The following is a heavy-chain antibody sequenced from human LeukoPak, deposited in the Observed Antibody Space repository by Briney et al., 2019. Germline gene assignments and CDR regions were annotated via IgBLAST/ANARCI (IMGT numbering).Heavy chain of an antibody. D-gene: IGHD3-22*01. CDR3: ARVDSSGYDY. Sequence: GGSLRLSCAASGFTFSSYAMHWVRQAPGKGLEYVSAISSNGGSTYYANSVKGRFTTSRDNSKNTLYLQMGSLRAEDMAVYYCARVDSSGYDYWGQGTLVTVSS. J-gene: IGHJ4*02. V-gene: IGHV3-64*01. CDR1: GFTFSSYA. CDR2: ISSNGGST.